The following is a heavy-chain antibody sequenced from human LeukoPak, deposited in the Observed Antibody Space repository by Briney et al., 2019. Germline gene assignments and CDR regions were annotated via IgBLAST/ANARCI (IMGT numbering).Heavy chain of an antibody. D-gene: IGHD1-26*01. Sequence: SETLSLTCTVSGYSISSGYYWGWIRQPPGKGLEWIGSIYHSGSTYYNPSLKSRVTISVDTSKNQFSLKLSSVTAADTAVYYCARARGTPRYFDPWGQGTLVTVSS. V-gene: IGHV4-38-2*02. CDR2: IYHSGST. CDR3: ARARGTPRYFDP. J-gene: IGHJ5*02. CDR1: GYSISSGYY.